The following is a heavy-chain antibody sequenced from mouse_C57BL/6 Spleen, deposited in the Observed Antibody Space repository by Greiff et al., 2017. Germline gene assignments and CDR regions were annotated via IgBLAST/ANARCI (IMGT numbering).Heavy chain of an antibody. Sequence: EVQRVESGGGLVKPGGSLKLSCAASGFTFSSYAMSWVRQTPEKRLEWVATISDGGSYTYYPDNVKGRFTISRDNAKNNLYLQMSHLKSEDTAMYYCARERAMDYWGQGTSVTVPS. CDR3: ARERAMDY. CDR1: GFTFSSYA. J-gene: IGHJ4*01. CDR2: ISDGGSYT. V-gene: IGHV5-4*01.